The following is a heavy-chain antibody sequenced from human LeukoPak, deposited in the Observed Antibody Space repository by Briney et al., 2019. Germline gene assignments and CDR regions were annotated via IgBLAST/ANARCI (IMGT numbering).Heavy chain of an antibody. D-gene: IGHD3-22*01. CDR2: IIPILGIA. CDR3: ARDPDYYDSSGYYLQLDY. J-gene: IGHJ4*02. V-gene: IGHV1-69*04. CDR1: GGTFSSYA. Sequence: SVKVSCRASGGTFSSYAISWVRQAPGQGLEWMGGIIPILGIANYAQKFQGRVTITADKSTSTAYMELSSLRSEDTAVYYCARDPDYYDSSGYYLQLDYWGQGTLVTVSS.